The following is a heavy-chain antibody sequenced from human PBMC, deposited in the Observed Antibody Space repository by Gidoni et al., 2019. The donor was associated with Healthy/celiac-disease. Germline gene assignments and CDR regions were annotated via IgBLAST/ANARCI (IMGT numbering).Heavy chain of an antibody. CDR3: ARAPFRGCSSTSCYRLPLHY. D-gene: IGHD2-2*02. CDR2: INPSGGST. CDR1: GYTFTSYY. V-gene: IGHV1-46*01. J-gene: IGHJ4*02. Sequence: QVQLVQSGAEVKKPVASVKVSCKASGYTFTSYYMHWVRQAPGQGLEWMGIINPSGGSTSYAQKFQGRVTMTRDTSTSTVYMELSSLRSEDTAVYYCARAPFRGCSSTSCYRLPLHYWGQGTLVTVSS.